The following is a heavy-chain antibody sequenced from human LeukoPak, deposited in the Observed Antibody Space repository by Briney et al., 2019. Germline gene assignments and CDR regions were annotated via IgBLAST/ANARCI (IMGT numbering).Heavy chain of an antibody. Sequence: SQTLSLTCTVSGGSISSGGYYWSWIRQPPGKGLEWIGYIYYSGSTYYNPSLKSRVTISVDTSKNQFSLKLSSVTAADTAVYYCAGDSSGYYHDAFDIWGQGTMVTVSS. CDR3: AGDSSGYYHDAFDI. J-gene: IGHJ3*02. V-gene: IGHV4-30-4*08. D-gene: IGHD3-22*01. CDR1: GGSISSGGYY. CDR2: IYYSGST.